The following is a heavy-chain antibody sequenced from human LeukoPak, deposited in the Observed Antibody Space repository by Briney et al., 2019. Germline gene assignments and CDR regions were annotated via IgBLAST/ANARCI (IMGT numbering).Heavy chain of an antibody. J-gene: IGHJ3*02. D-gene: IGHD3/OR15-3a*01. V-gene: IGHV6-1*01. CDR1: GDNVSNNIAA. CDR3: AGGTGASDAFNI. Sequence: SQTLSLTCAISGDNVSNNIAAWSWIRQSPSRGLEWLGRTYYKSKWYNDYAVSVKSRITINPDTSKNQFSLQLISVTAEDTAVYYCAGGTGASDAFNIWGQGTMVTVSS. CDR2: TYYKSKWYN.